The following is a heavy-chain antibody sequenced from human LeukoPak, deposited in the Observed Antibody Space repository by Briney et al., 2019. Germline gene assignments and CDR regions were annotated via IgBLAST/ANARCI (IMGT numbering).Heavy chain of an antibody. V-gene: IGHV4-4*02. Sequence: PSETLSLTCAVSGGSISSNNWWSWVRQPPGKGLEWIGEIYHSGGTNYNPSLKSRVTISVDTSKNQFSLKLSSVTAADTAVYYCARGDGYSYGLWGQGTLVTVSS. CDR3: ARGDGYSYGL. CDR2: IYHSGGT. CDR1: GGSISSNNW. J-gene: IGHJ4*02. D-gene: IGHD5-18*01.